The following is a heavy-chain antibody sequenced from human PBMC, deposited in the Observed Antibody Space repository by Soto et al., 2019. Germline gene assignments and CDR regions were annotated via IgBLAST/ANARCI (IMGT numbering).Heavy chain of an antibody. V-gene: IGHV3-33*01. D-gene: IGHD3-10*01. CDR3: ARDYGSGMDV. CDR1: GFTFSSYG. J-gene: IGHJ6*02. Sequence: QVQLVESGGGVVQPGRSLRLSCAASGFTFSSYGMHWVRQAPVRGLECVAFIWYDGSSKNYVDSVKGRFTIARDNSKNTLYLQMNSLRAEDTAVYYCARDYGSGMDVWGQGTTVTVSS. CDR2: IWYDGSSK.